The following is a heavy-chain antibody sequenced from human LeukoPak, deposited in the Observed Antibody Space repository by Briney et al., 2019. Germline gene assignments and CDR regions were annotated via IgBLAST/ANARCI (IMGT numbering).Heavy chain of an antibody. V-gene: IGHV3-21*01. J-gene: IGHJ6*03. D-gene: IGHD6-13*01. CDR3: AKGDEADSSWKNYYYYMDV. CDR1: GFTFSSYS. Sequence: NPGGSLRLSCAASGFTFSSYSMNWVRQAPGKGLEWVSSISSSSSYIYYADSVKGRFTISRDNAKNSLYLQMNSLRAEDTAVYYCAKGDEADSSWKNYYYYMDVWGKGTTVTVSS. CDR2: ISSSSSYI.